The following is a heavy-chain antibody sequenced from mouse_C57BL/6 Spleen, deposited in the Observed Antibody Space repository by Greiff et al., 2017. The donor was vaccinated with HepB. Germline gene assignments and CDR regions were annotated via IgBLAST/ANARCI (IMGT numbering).Heavy chain of an antibody. CDR2: INPSSGYT. D-gene: IGHD1-1*01. J-gene: IGHJ2*01. CDR1: GYTFTSYW. Sequence: VQLQQSGAELAKPGASVKLSCKASGYTFTSYWMHWVKQRPGQGLEWIGYINPSSGYTKYNQKFKDKATLTADKSSSTAYMQLSSLTYEDSAVYYCARSRITTVVASDYWGQGTTLTVSS. V-gene: IGHV1-7*01. CDR3: ARSRITTVVASDY.